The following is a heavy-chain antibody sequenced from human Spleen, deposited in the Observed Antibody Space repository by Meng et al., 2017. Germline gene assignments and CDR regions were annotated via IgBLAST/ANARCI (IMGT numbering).Heavy chain of an antibody. CDR1: GGSFSGYY. V-gene: IGHV4-34*01. D-gene: IGHD5-12*01. J-gene: IGHJ4*02. CDR3: ARSQGPYSGYDLNY. CDR2: IYYSGST. Sequence: QGQLQQWGAGLLKPSETLSLTCAVYGGSFSGYYWSWIRQPPGKGLEWIGSIYYSGSTYYNPSLKSRVTISVDTSKNHFYLKLSSVTAADTAVYYCARSQGPYSGYDLNYWGQGSLVTVSS.